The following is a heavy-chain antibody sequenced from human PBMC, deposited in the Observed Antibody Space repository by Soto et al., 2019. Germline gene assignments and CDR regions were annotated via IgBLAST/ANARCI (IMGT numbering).Heavy chain of an antibody. V-gene: IGHV3-64D*06. D-gene: IGHD2-2*01. J-gene: IGHJ1*01. CDR2: ISSTGHIT. Sequence: RRSLRLSCTASGVTFSTYDVVLVRQAPGKRLQYISAISSTGHITYYADFVKGRFSISRENSKNTLSLQMSSLRGDDTAMYYCVNEVVFWPWSQGTLVTVSS. CDR3: VNEVVFWP. CDR1: GVTFSTYD.